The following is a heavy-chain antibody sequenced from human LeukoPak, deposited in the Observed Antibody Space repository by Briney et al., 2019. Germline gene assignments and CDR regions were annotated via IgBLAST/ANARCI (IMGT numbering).Heavy chain of an antibody. CDR1: GGSISSSSYY. Sequence: SETLSLTCTVSGGSISSSSYYWGWIRQPPGTGLEWLGSIYYSGSTYYNPSLKSRVTISVDTSKNQFSLRLGSVTAADTAGYYCARDRGGSPLDYWGQGTLVTVSS. D-gene: IGHD1-26*01. J-gene: IGHJ4*02. CDR3: ARDRGGSPLDY. V-gene: IGHV4-39*07. CDR2: IYYSGST.